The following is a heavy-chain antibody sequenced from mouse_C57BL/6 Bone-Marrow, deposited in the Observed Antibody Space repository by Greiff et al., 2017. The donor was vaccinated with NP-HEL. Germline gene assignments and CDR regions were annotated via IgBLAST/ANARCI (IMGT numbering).Heavy chain of an antibody. J-gene: IGHJ1*03. D-gene: IGHD1-1*01. CDR3: ARDGSSYGYFDV. Sequence: EVQRVESGGGLVKPGGSLKLSCAASGFTFSSYAMSWVRQTPEKRLEWVATISDGGSYTYYPDNVKGRFTISRDNAKNNLYLQMSHLKSEDTAMYYCARDGSSYGYFDVWGTGTTVTVSS. V-gene: IGHV5-4*01. CDR2: ISDGGSYT. CDR1: GFTFSSYA.